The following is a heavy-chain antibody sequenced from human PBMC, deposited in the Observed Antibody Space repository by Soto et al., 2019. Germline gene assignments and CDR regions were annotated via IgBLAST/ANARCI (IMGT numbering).Heavy chain of an antibody. CDR3: ARVGGDYVWYFDL. D-gene: IGHD4-17*01. CDR1: GFTFSRYG. Sequence: EVHLVESGGGLVQPGGSLRLSCAASGFTFSRYGRNWVRQAPGKGLEWVSYISTSSSTRYYADSVKGRFTISRDNGKNSLYLQLNSLRDEDTAVYYCARVGGDYVWYFDLWGRGTLVTVSS. CDR2: ISTSSSTR. V-gene: IGHV3-48*02. J-gene: IGHJ2*01.